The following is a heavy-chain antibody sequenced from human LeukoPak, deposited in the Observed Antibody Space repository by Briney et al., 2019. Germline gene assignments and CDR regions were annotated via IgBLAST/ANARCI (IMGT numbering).Heavy chain of an antibody. V-gene: IGHV4-59*08. Sequence: PSETLSLTCTVSGGSISSYYWSWIRQPPGKGVERIGYIYYSGSANYNPSLKSRVTISVDTSKNQFSLRLSSVTAADTAVSYCARGTHGNYASGAFDIWGQGTMVTVSS. D-gene: IGHD3-22*01. CDR2: IYYSGSA. CDR3: ARGTHGNYASGAFDI. CDR1: GGSISSYY. J-gene: IGHJ3*02.